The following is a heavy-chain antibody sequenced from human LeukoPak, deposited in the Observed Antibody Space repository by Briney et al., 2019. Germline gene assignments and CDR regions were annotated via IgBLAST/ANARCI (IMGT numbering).Heavy chain of an antibody. J-gene: IGHJ4*02. CDR3: ARGIPQWLRLAFFDY. D-gene: IGHD5-12*01. Sequence: PSETLSLTCAVYGGSFSGYYWSWIRQPPGKGLEWIGEINHSGSTKYTPSLKSRVTISVDTSKNQFSLKLSSVTAADTAVYYCARGIPQWLRLAFFDYWGQGTLVTVSS. V-gene: IGHV4-34*01. CDR2: INHSGST. CDR1: GGSFSGYY.